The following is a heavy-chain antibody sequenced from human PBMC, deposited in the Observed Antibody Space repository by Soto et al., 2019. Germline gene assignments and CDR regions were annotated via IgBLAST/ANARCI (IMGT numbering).Heavy chain of an antibody. CDR3: TTDVPSGPLDY. D-gene: IGHD3-3*01. Sequence: EVQLLESGGALVKPGGSLSLSCAASGFTYSNAWLNWLPQTPGRGLEWVDRIKSNPNGGTTDYPAPVKGSFTISRDDSKSTLYRQMTSLKTEDTAMYYCTTDVPSGPLDYWGPGTLFTV. CDR1: GFTYSNAW. CDR2: IKSNPNGGTT. J-gene: IGHJ4*02. V-gene: IGHV3-15*07.